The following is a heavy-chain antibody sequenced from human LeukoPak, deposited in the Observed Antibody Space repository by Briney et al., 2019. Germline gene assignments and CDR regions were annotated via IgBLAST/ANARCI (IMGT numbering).Heavy chain of an antibody. V-gene: IGHV4-59*01. D-gene: IGHD1-26*01. CDR3: ARSSSWELRLIGY. Sequence: SETLSLTCTVSGGSISNYYWSWIRQPPGKGLEWIGYIYYSGSTNYNPSLKSRVTISVDTSKNQFSLKLSSVTAADTAVYYCARSSSWELRLIGYWGQGTLVTVSS. CDR2: IYYSGST. J-gene: IGHJ4*02. CDR1: GGSISNYY.